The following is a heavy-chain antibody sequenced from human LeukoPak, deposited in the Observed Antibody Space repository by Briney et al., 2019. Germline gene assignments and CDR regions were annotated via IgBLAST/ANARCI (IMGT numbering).Heavy chain of an antibody. CDR1: GFTFRSHW. V-gene: IGHV3-7*01. Sequence: PGGSLRRSCAASGFTFRSHWMSWVRQAPGKGLEWVANINQDGSETHYVDSVKGRFTISRDNAWNSLYLQMNSLRAEDTAMYYCARDHVAPGIYFDYWGQGTLVTVSS. CDR2: INQDGSET. D-gene: IGHD6-13*01. J-gene: IGHJ4*02. CDR3: ARDHVAPGIYFDY.